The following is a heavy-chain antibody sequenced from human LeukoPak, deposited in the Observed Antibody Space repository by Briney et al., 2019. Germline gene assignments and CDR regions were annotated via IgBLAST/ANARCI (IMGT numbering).Heavy chain of an antibody. CDR2: INGGNGNT. CDR1: GYTLSNSA. D-gene: IGHD4-17*01. Sequence: ASVKVSCKASGYTLSNSAIHWVRQAPGQRLEWMGWINGGNGNTKYSQKFQGRVTITRDTSASTAHMELSSLRSEDTAVYYCARANYGDYYWFDPWGQGTLVTVSS. CDR3: ARANYGDYYWFDP. J-gene: IGHJ5*02. V-gene: IGHV1-3*01.